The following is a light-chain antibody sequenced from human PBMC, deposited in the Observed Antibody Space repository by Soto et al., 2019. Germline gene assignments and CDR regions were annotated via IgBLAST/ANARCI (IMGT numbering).Light chain of an antibody. CDR1: SSDVGGYNY. CDR3: QSYDTSLRDWNWV. CDR2: GVS. Sequence: QSVLTQPASVSGSPGQSITISCTGTSSDVGGYNYVSWYQQHPGKAPKLMIYGVSYRPSGVPDRFSGSKSDTSASLAITGLQAEDEADYYCQSYDTSLRDWNWVFGGGTKLTVL. V-gene: IGLV2-14*01. J-gene: IGLJ3*02.